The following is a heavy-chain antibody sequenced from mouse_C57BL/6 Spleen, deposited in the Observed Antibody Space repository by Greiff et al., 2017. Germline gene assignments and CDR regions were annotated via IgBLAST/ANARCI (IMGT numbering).Heavy chain of an antibody. CDR3: ASGMGPYGNYDY. D-gene: IGHD2-1*01. J-gene: IGHJ2*01. CDR2: IWHGGST. Sequence: QVQLKESGPGLVQPSQSLSITCTVSGFSLTSYGVHWVRQSPGKGLEWLGVIWHGGSTDYNAAFITSLSISKDNSKTQVFFKMNRLQADDTAVYYCASGMGPYGNYDYWGQGTTLTVSS. V-gene: IGHV2-2*01. CDR1: GFSLTSYG.